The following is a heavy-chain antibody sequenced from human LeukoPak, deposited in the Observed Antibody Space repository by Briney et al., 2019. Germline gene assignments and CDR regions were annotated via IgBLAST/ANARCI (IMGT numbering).Heavy chain of an antibody. V-gene: IGHV1-69*08. Sequence: SVKVSCKASGGTFSDYIVSWVRQAPGQGLEWMGRIIPTLSSANYAQKFQGRVTFTADKSTSTVYMELSSLRSEDTAVYYCARASELTRSSWYVPPFDYWGQGTLVTVSS. D-gene: IGHD6-13*01. J-gene: IGHJ4*02. CDR3: ARASELTRSSWYVPPFDY. CDR2: IIPTLSSA. CDR1: GGTFSDYI.